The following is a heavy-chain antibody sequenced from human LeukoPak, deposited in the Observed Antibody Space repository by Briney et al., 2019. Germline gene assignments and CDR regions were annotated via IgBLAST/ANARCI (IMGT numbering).Heavy chain of an antibody. V-gene: IGHV3-48*02. D-gene: IGHD3-3*01. CDR1: GGSFSGYY. CDR2: ISSSSSTI. CDR3: ARDHWRTGYDFWSGYTYYFDY. J-gene: IGHJ4*02. Sequence: PSETLSLTCAVYGGSFSGYYWSWIRQPPGKGLEWVSYISSSSSTIYYADSVKGRFTISRDNAKNSLYLQMNSLRDEDTAVYYCARDHWRTGYDFWSGYTYYFDYWGQGTLVTVSS.